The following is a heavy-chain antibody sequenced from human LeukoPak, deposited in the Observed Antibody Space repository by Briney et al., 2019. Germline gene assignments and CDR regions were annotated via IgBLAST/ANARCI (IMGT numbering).Heavy chain of an antibody. V-gene: IGHV3-23*01. CDR3: AKRARYNSARATDFDS. J-gene: IGHJ4*02. D-gene: IGHD6-19*01. CDR1: GFTVSNYA. CDR2: MSGSGRRT. Sequence: GGSLRLSCAASGFTVSNYAMSRVRQAPGKGLEWVSDMSGSGRRTFYADSEKGRFTSSSDKSNNLVYLQMNNLRAEDTAEYYCAKRARYNSARATDFDSWGQGTQVTVSS.